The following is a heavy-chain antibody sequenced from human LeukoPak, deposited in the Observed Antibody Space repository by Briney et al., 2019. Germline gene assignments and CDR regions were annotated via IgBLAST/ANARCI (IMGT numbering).Heavy chain of an antibody. V-gene: IGHV3-21*01. D-gene: IGHD2-15*01. Sequence: GGSLRLSCAASGFTFSSYSMNWVRQAPGKGLEWVSSISSSSSYIYYADSVKGRFTISRDNAENSLYLQMNGLRAEDTAVYYCARERWYCFGGTCYSNYYGMDVWGQGTTVTVAS. CDR1: GFTFSSYS. CDR2: ISSSSSYI. J-gene: IGHJ6*02. CDR3: ARERWYCFGGTCYSNYYGMDV.